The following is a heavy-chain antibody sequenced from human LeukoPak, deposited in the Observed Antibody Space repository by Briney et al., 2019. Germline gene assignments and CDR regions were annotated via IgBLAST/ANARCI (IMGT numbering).Heavy chain of an antibody. V-gene: IGHV6-1*01. CDR1: GDSVSSNTAA. CDR3: ARGLLNNGFDY. J-gene: IGHJ4*02. Sequence: SQTLSLTCAISGDSVSSNTAAWNWIRQSPSRGLEWLGRTYYRSKWFNDYAVSVKSRMTVNPDTSKNQFSLQLNSVTPEDTAVYFCARGLLNNGFDYWAREPRSPSPQ. CDR2: TYYRSKWFN. D-gene: IGHD1/OR15-1a*01.